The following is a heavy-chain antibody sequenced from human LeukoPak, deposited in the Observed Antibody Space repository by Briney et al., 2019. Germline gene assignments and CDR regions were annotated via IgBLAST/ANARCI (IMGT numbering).Heavy chain of an antibody. D-gene: IGHD2-8*01. CDR3: ARGGPYFVLMVYAMSSWFDP. CDR1: GGSFSGYY. CDR2: INHSGST. V-gene: IGHV4-34*01. J-gene: IGHJ5*02. Sequence: PSETLCLTCAVYGGSFSGYYWSWIRQPPGKGLEWIGEINHSGSTNYNPSLKSRVTISVDTSKNQFSLKLSSVTAADTAVYYCARGGPYFVLMVYAMSSWFDPWGQGTLVTVSS.